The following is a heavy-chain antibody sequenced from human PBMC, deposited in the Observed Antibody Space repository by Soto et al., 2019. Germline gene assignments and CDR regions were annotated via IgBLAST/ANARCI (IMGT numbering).Heavy chain of an antibody. CDR3: ARKKGYSYGPHYFDY. CDR2: IYYSGST. D-gene: IGHD5-18*01. CDR1: GGSISSGGYY. V-gene: IGHV4-31*03. Sequence: QVQLQEPGPGLVKPSQTLSLTCTVSGGSISSGGYYWSWIRQHPGKGLEWIGNIYYSGSTFYNPALKSRVTISVDTSKNQFSLKLSSVTAADTAVYYCARKKGYSYGPHYFDYWGQGTLVTVSS. J-gene: IGHJ4*02.